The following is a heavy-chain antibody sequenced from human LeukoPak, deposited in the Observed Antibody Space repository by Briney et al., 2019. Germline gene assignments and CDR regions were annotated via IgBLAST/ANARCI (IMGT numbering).Heavy chain of an antibody. J-gene: IGHJ4*02. CDR3: ARESTQSFIFDY. CDR1: GFTFSSYA. V-gene: IGHV3-23*01. CDR2: ISGSGGST. D-gene: IGHD1-26*01. Sequence: SGGSLRLSCAASGFTFSSYAMSWVRQAPGKGLEWVSAISGSGGSTYYADSVKGRFTISRDNSKNTLYLQMNSLRAEDTAVYYCARESTQSFIFDYWGQGTLVTVSS.